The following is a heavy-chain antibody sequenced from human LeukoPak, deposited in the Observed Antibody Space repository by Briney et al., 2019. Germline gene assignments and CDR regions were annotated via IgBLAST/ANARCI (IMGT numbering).Heavy chain of an antibody. V-gene: IGHV3-11*01. CDR3: ASVDTAMVGDY. CDR1: GFTFRDYY. Sequence: GGSLRLSCAASGFTFRDYYMSWIRQAPGKGLEWVSYISSSGSTIYYADSVKGRFTISRDNAKNSLYLQMNSLRAEDTAVYYCASVDTAMVGDYWGQGTPVTVSS. CDR2: ISSSGSTI. D-gene: IGHD5-18*01. J-gene: IGHJ4*02.